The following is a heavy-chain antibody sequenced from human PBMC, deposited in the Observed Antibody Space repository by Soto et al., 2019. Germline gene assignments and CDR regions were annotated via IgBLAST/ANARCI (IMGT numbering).Heavy chain of an antibody. D-gene: IGHD1-26*01. Sequence: GASLRLSRTGSGFNYADYSMNCLSQDPGKWLYWLVLIRSDASGGTTHYAASVHGGFIISRDDSRGIAFLQMNNLKSEDTAVYYCTRVGKFDPWGQATLVTVSS. CDR1: GFNYADYS. J-gene: IGHJ5*02. V-gene: IGHV3-49*03. CDR2: IRSDASGGTT. CDR3: TRVGKFDP.